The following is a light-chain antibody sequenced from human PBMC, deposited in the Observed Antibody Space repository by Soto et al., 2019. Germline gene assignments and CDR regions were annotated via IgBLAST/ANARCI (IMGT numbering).Light chain of an antibody. J-gene: IGLJ2*01. CDR2: LNSDGSH. CDR3: QTWVTGIQV. CDR1: SGHSSYA. Sequence: QLVLTQSPSASASLGASVKLTCTLSSGHSSYAIAWHQQRPEKGPRYLMKLNSDGSHSKGDAIPDRFSGSSSGAERYLTISSLQSEDEADYYCQTWVTGIQVFGGGTKLTVL. V-gene: IGLV4-69*01.